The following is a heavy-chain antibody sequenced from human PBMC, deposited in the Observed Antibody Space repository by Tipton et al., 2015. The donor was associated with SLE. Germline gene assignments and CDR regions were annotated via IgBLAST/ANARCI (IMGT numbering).Heavy chain of an antibody. Sequence: GLVKPSETLSLTCAVYGGSFSGYYWSWIRQPPGKGLEWIGEINHSGSTNYNPSLKSRVTISVDTSKNQFSLKLSSVTAADTAVYYCARGVGVVIIRGWYFDLWGRGTLVTVSS. V-gene: IGHV4-34*01. J-gene: IGHJ2*01. CDR3: ARGVGVVIIRGWYFDL. CDR1: GGSFSGYY. D-gene: IGHD3-3*01. CDR2: INHSGST.